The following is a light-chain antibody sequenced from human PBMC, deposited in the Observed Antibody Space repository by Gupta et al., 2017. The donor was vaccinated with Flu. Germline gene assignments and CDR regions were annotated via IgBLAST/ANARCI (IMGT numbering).Light chain of an antibody. Sequence: YELTQPPSVSVSPGQTARITCSGDALPKQYAYWYQQKPGQAPVLGIYKDSERPSGIPERVSGSSSGTTVTLTISGVQAEDEADYYCQSTDSSGSYVFGTGTKVTVL. V-gene: IGLV3-25*02. CDR3: QSTDSSGSYV. CDR1: ALPKQY. CDR2: KDS. J-gene: IGLJ1*01.